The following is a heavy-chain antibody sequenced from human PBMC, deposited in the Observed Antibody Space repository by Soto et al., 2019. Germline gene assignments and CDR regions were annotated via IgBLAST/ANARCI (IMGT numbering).Heavy chain of an antibody. D-gene: IGHD1-26*01. J-gene: IGHJ4*02. CDR3: ARVGWELLFGNLGPYYFDY. V-gene: IGHV4-38-2*01. CDR2: IYHSGST. Sequence: PSETLSLTCAVSGYSISSGYYWGWIRQPPGKGLEWIGSIYHSGSTYYNPSLKSRVTISVDTSKNQFSLKLSSVTAADTAVCYCARVGWELLFGNLGPYYFDYWGQGTLVTVSS. CDR1: GYSISSGYY.